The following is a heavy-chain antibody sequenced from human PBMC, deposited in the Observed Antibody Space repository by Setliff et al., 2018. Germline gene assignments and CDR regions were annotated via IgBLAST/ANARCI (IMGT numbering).Heavy chain of an antibody. D-gene: IGHD5-12*01. CDR3: ARGGTFRYMDV. V-gene: IGHV4-59*01. J-gene: IGHJ6*03. Sequence: PSETLSLTCTVSDGSLSTYYWSWIRQPPGKGLEFIGYVYYSGTANYSPSLRSRLTISVDTSKNQFSLKLGSVTAADTAVYYCARGGTFRYMDVWGKGTTVTVSS. CDR1: DGSLSTYY. CDR2: VYYSGTA.